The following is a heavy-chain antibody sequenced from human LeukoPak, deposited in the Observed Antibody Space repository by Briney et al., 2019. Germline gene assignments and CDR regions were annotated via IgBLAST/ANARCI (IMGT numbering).Heavy chain of an antibody. Sequence: SETLSLTCTVSGVSVGSAGYYRTWIRQPPGKGLEWIGYMYYSGNSNYNPFLKSRVTMSLDPSKNRFSLKLSSVTAADTAVYYCARSQSQSGSYRYYFAYWGQGTLVTVSS. CDR1: GVSVGSAGYY. J-gene: IGHJ4*02. V-gene: IGHV4-61*08. D-gene: IGHD1-26*01. CDR2: MYYSGNS. CDR3: ARSQSQSGSYRYYFAY.